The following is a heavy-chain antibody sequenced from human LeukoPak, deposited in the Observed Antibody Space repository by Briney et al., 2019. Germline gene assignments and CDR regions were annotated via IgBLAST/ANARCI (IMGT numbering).Heavy chain of an antibody. CDR2: IYHSGST. Sequence: SETLSLTCTVSGYSISSGYYWGWIRQPPGKGLEWIGSIYHSGSTYYNPSLKSRVTISVDTSKNQFSLKLSSVTAANTAVYYCARAAGYCSGGSCYGPDYWGQGTLVTVSS. CDR3: ARAAGYCSGGSCYGPDY. V-gene: IGHV4-38-2*02. D-gene: IGHD2-15*01. J-gene: IGHJ4*02. CDR1: GYSISSGYY.